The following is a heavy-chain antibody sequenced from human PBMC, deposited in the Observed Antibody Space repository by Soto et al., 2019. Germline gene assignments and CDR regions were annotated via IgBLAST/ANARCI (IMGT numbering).Heavy chain of an antibody. V-gene: IGHV5-10-1*01. CDR3: ARVYGDFLYWYFDL. CDR2: IDPSDSYT. D-gene: IGHD4-17*01. CDR1: GYSFTSYW. Sequence: EVQLVQSGAEMKKPGESLRISSKVSGYSFTSYWITWVRQMPGKGLEWMGRIDPSDSYTNYSPSFQGHVTISVDKSVRTAYLQWTSLKASDTAMYYCARVYGDFLYWYFDLWGRGTLVSVSS. J-gene: IGHJ2*01.